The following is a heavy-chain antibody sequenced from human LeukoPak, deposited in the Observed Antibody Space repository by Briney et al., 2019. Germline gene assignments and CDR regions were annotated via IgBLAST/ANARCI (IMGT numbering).Heavy chain of an antibody. J-gene: IGHJ4*02. Sequence: GASVKVSCKASGYTFTSYDINWVRQATGQGLEWMGWMNPNSGNTGYARKFQGRVTITRNTSISTAYMELSSLRSEDTAVYYCARRFRRSGSYFVYWGQGTLVTVSS. D-gene: IGHD1-26*01. V-gene: IGHV1-8*03. CDR1: GYTFTSYD. CDR2: MNPNSGNT. CDR3: ARRFRRSGSYFVY.